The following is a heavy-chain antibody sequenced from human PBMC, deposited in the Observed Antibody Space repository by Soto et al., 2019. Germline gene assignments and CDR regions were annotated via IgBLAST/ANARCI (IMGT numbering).Heavy chain of an antibody. CDR2: ISAYNGNT. V-gene: IGHV1-18*01. J-gene: IGHJ4*02. D-gene: IGHD5-12*01. CDR1: GYTFTSYG. CDR3: ARGMGPNPESIGAIIDY. Sequence: QVQLVQSGAEVKKPGASVKVSCKASGYTFTSYGISWVRQAPGQGLEWMGWISAYNGNTNYAQKLQGRVTMTTDTTNSTAYMELRSLRSDDTAVYYCARGMGPNPESIGAIIDYWGQGTLVTVSS.